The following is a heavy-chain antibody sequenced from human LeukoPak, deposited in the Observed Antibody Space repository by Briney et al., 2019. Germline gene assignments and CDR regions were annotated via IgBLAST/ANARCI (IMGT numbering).Heavy chain of an antibody. CDR2: ISTYNGNT. D-gene: IGHD3-10*01. CDR3: ARDPYYYGSGIGVRYFDL. V-gene: IGHV1-18*01. J-gene: IGHJ2*01. Sequence: EASVKVSCKASGYTFTSYGISWVRQAPGQGLEWLGWISTYNGNTDCAQELQGRVTMTTDTSTSTAYMELRSLRSDDTAVYYCARDPYYYGSGIGVRYFDLWGRGTLVTVSS. CDR1: GYTFTSYG.